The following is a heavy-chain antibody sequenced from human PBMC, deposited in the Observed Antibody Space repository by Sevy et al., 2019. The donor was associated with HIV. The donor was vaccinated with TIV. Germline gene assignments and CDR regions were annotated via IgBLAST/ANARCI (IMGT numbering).Heavy chain of an antibody. D-gene: IGHD1-1*01. CDR3: ARDAARVIVPTAGFDS. J-gene: IGHJ5*01. CDR1: GFTFRSFS. CDR2: IWYDGRTE. Sequence: GSLRLSCVASGFTFRSFSMHWVRQAPGKGLEWVAAIWYDGRTERYADSVQGRFTISRDNSKKTLHLQMNSLRAEDTALYYCARDAARVIVPTAGFDSWGQGTLVTVSS. V-gene: IGHV3-33*01.